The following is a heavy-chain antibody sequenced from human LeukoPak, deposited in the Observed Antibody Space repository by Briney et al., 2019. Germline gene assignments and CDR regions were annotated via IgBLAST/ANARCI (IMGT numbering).Heavy chain of an antibody. Sequence: ASVKDSFKASGYTFTGYYMHWVRQAPGQGLERMGWINPNSGGTNYAQKFQGRVTMTRDTSISTAYMELSRLRSDDTAAYYCARSSVGDYWGQGTLVTVSS. CDR3: ARSSVGDY. J-gene: IGHJ4*02. V-gene: IGHV1-2*02. D-gene: IGHD3-10*01. CDR2: INPNSGGT. CDR1: GYTFTGYY.